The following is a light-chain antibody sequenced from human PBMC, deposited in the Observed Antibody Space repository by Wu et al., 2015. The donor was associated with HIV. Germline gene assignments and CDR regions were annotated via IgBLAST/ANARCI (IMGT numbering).Light chain of an antibody. V-gene: IGKV1-13*02. CDR1: QGISSA. Sequence: AIQLTQSPSSLSASVGDRVTITCRASQGISSALAWYQQKPGKAPNLLIYDASSLESEVPSRFSGSGSGTDFTLTISSLQPEDFATYYCQQFNSYPRTFGQGTKVQIK. CDR2: DAS. J-gene: IGKJ1*01. CDR3: QQFNSYPRT.